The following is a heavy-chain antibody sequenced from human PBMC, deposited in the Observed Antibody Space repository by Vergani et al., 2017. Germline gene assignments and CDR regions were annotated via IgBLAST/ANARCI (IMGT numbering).Heavy chain of an antibody. CDR1: GFTFSSYT. Sequence: EGQLVESGGGLVKPGGSLRLSCAASGFTFSSYTITWVRQAPGKGLEWVSSISPSTNYIYYADSVKGRFTISRDNARNSLYLQMNGLTSEDTAIYYCAQCANSVPRLPVYWGQGALVAVSS. V-gene: IGHV3-21*04. CDR2: ISPSTNYI. D-gene: IGHD5/OR15-5a*01. CDR3: AQCANSVPRLPVY. J-gene: IGHJ4*02.